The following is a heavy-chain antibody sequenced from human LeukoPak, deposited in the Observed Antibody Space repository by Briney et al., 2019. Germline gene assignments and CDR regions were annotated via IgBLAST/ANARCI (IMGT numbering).Heavy chain of an antibody. CDR2: ISGSGGST. CDR3: VDLSSSWSDY. Sequence: GGSLRLFCAASGFTFSSYAMSWVRQAPGKGLEGVSAISGSGGSTYHADSVKGRFTISRDNSKNTLDLQMNSLRAEDTAVYYCVDLSSSWSDYWGQGTLVTVSS. CDR1: GFTFSSYA. J-gene: IGHJ4*02. D-gene: IGHD6-13*01. V-gene: IGHV3-23*01.